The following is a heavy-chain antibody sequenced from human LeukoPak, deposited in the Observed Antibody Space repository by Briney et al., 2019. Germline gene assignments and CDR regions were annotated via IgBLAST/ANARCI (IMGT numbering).Heavy chain of an antibody. D-gene: IGHD2-21*01. CDR1: GFSLSNYW. V-gene: IGHV3-7*01. J-gene: IGHJ5*02. CDR3: ARDRGILHTPSDP. Sequence: PGGSLRLSCAASGFSLSNYWMTWVRQAPGKGLEGVANINQDGSEKYYVDSVKGRFTISRDNAKNSLYLQMNSLKAEDTAVYYCARDRGILHTPSDPWGQGTLVTVSS. CDR2: INQDGSEK.